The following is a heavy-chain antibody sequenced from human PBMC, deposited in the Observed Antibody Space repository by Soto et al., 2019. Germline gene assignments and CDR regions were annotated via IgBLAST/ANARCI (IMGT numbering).Heavy chain of an antibody. D-gene: IGHD3-16*01. V-gene: IGHV4-31*01. CDR3: ARDGGNRYYYYGMDV. CDR2: IYYSGST. Sequence: QVQLQESGPGLVKPSQTLSLTCTVSGGSISSGGYYWSWIRQHPGKGLEWIGYIYYSGSTYYNPSLKGQVTISVDPPKNQFSRKLSAVTAADTGVYYCARDGGNRYYYYGMDVWGQGTTVTVSS. CDR1: GGSISSGGYY. J-gene: IGHJ6*02.